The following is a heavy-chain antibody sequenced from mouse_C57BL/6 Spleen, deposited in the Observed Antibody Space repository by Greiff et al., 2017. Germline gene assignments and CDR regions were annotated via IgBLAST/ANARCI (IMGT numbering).Heavy chain of an antibody. J-gene: IGHJ1*03. CDR1: GYTFTSYW. Sequence: QVQLQQPGAELVRPGSSVKLSCKASGYTFTSYWMHWVKQRPIQGLEWIGNIDPSDSETHYNQKFKDKATLTVDKSSSTAYMQLSSLTSEDSAVYYCAREGDWYCDVWGTGTTVTGAS. CDR2: IDPSDSET. CDR3: AREGDWYCDV. V-gene: IGHV1-52*01.